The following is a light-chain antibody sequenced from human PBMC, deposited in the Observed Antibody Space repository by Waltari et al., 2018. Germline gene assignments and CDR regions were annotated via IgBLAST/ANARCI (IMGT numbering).Light chain of an antibody. Sequence: QLVLTQSPSASASLGASVKLTCTLSSGYSSNIVAWHQQQPEKGPRYLMKINSDGSHNKGDWIPDRFSGSGSGAERYLTISSVQPEDEADYYCQTGGHGSWVFGGGTTLTVL. V-gene: IGLV4-69*01. CDR3: QTGGHGSWV. J-gene: IGLJ3*02. CDR1: SGYSSNI. CDR2: INSDGSH.